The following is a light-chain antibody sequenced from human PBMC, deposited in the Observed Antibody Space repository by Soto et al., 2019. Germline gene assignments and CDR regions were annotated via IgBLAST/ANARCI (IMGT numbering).Light chain of an antibody. V-gene: IGLV2-14*01. J-gene: IGLJ2*01. CDR1: SSDIGGYNY. CDR2: EVT. Sequence: QSALTQPASVSGSPGQSITISCTGTSSDIGGYNYVSWYQQYPGKAPNLIIYEVTNRPSGISYRFSGSKSGNTASLTISGLQVEDETDYYCSSFRSGGTRVLFDGGTKVTVL. CDR3: SSFRSGGTRVL.